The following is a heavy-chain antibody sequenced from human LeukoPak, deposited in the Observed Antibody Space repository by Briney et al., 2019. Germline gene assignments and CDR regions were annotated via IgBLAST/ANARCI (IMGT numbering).Heavy chain of an antibody. CDR2: ISAYNGNT. J-gene: IGHJ5*02. Sequence: GASVKVSCKASGYTFTSYGIGWVRQAPGQGLEWMGWISAYNGNTNYAQKLQGRVTMTTDTSTSTAYMELRSLRSDDTAVYYCARDSSGYSGYDYSNWFDPWGQGTLVTVSS. D-gene: IGHD5-12*01. V-gene: IGHV1-18*01. CDR3: ARDSSGYSGYDYSNWFDP. CDR1: GYTFTSYG.